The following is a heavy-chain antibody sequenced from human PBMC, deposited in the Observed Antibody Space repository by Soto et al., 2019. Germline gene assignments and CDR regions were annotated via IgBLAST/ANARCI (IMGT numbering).Heavy chain of an antibody. V-gene: IGHV1-69*12. Sequence: QVQLVQSGAEVKKPGSSVKVSCKASGGTFSSYAISWVRQAPGQGLEWMGGIIPIFGTANYAQKFQGRVTXXAXEXXSTAYMGLSRLRSEDTAVYYCARLNYGLTRTDFQHWGQGTLVTVSS. CDR2: IIPIFGTA. D-gene: IGHD3-16*01. J-gene: IGHJ1*01. CDR1: GGTFSSYA. CDR3: ARLNYGLTRTDFQH.